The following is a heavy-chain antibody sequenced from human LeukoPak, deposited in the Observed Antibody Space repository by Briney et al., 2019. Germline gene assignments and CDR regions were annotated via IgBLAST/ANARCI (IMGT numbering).Heavy chain of an antibody. CDR1: GFTFSKYW. Sequence: PGGFLRLSCAASGFTFSKYWMPWVRQAPGKGLESVSRINTDGTVTTYADSVKGRFTVSRDNADNTMFLQMNSVRDEDTAVYYCATKQWLAPPPDSWGQGTPVTVSS. V-gene: IGHV3-74*01. CDR3: ATKQWLAPPPDS. CDR2: INTDGTVT. D-gene: IGHD6-19*01. J-gene: IGHJ4*02.